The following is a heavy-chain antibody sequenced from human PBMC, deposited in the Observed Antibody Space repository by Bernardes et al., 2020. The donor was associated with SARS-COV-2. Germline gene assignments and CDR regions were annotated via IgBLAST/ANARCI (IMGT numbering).Heavy chain of an antibody. J-gene: IGHJ3*02. CDR3: AREGVVSPSRGALDI. V-gene: IGHV3-21*04. CDR1: GFRFSDFT. Sequence: GGSLRLSCVASGFRFSDFTMNWVRLAPGTGLEWVASISNQSSYMYYADSVKGRFTISRDNSKNTLYLQMKSLRAEDTAVYYCAREGVVSPSRGALDIWGQGTIVADSS. CDR2: ISNQSSYM. D-gene: IGHD2-2*01.